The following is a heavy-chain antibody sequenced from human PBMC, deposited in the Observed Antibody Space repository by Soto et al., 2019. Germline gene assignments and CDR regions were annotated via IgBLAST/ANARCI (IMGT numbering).Heavy chain of an antibody. CDR1: GYTFNSYG. CDR3: ARGGYYDSSGSRNYHYYGMDA. CDR2: ISPYDDNT. V-gene: IGHV1-18*01. D-gene: IGHD3-22*01. Sequence: QVQLVQSGTEVKKPGASVKVSCKASGYTFNSYGISWVRQAPGQGREWMGWISPYDDNTNYAQNLQGRVTMTTDTSTRTAYMELRSLRSDDTAVYYCARGGYYDSSGSRNYHYYGMDAW. J-gene: IGHJ6*01.